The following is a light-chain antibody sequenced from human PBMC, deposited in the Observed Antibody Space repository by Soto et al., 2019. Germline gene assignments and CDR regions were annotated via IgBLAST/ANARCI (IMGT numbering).Light chain of an antibody. V-gene: IGLV2-14*01. CDR2: DVS. J-gene: IGLJ2*01. Sequence: QSALTQPASVSGSPGSAITISCTGTSSDVGGNIYVSWYQQHPGKAPKLMIYDVSNRPSGVANRFSGSNSGNTASLTISGLQAEDEAYCYCSSYTSSNTHVVFGGGTKLTVL. CDR1: SSDVGGNIY. CDR3: SSYTSSNTHVV.